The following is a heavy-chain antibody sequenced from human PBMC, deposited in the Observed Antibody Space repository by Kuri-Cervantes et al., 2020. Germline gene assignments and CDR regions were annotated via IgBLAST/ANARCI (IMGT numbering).Heavy chain of an antibody. D-gene: IGHD3-3*01. CDR3: ARLITIFGGDAFDI. Sequence: SVKVSCKASGGTFSSYAISWVRQAPGQGLEWMGGIIPIFGTANYAQKLQGRVTMTTDTSTSTAYMELRSLRSDDTAVYYCARLITIFGGDAFDIWGQGTMVTVSS. V-gene: IGHV1-69*05. CDR2: IIPIFGTA. CDR1: GGTFSSYA. J-gene: IGHJ3*02.